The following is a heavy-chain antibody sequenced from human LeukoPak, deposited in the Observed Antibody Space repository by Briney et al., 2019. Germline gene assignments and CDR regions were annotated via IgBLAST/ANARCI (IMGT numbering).Heavy chain of an antibody. D-gene: IGHD3-9*01. CDR3: AGTRTRYYDILTGYFY. CDR2: INHSGST. J-gene: IGHJ4*02. CDR1: GGSISGYY. V-gene: IGHV4-34*01. Sequence: SETLSLTCAVYGGSISGYYWSWIRQPPGKGLEWIGEINHSGSTNYNPSLKSRVTISVDTSKNQFSLKLSSVTAADTAVYYCAGTRTRYYDILTGYFYWGQGTLVTVSS.